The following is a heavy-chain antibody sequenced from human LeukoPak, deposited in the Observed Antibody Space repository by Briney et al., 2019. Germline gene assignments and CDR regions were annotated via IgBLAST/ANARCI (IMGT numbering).Heavy chain of an antibody. CDR3: ASTVTENFQH. CDR1: GGSISSGDYY. CDR2: IYYSGST. V-gene: IGHV4-30-4*01. J-gene: IGHJ1*01. Sequence: SETLSLTCTVSGGSISSGDYYWSWIRQPPGKGLEWTGYIYYSGSTYYNPSLKSRVTISVDTSKNQFSLKLSSVTAADTAVYYCASTVTENFQHWGQGTLVTVSS. D-gene: IGHD4-17*01.